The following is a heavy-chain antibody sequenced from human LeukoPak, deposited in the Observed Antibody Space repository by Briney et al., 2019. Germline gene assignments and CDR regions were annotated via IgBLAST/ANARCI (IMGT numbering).Heavy chain of an antibody. CDR2: IYYSGST. V-gene: IGHV4-30-4*08. J-gene: IGHJ4*02. D-gene: IGHD2-15*01. CDR3: ARDFSWPEYYFDY. Sequence: PSETLSLTCTVSGGPISSGDYYWSWIRQPPGKGLEWIGYIYYSGSTYYNPSLKSRVTISVDTSNNQFSLKLSSVTAAGTAVYYCARDFSWPEYYFDYWGQGTLVTVSS. CDR1: GGPISSGDYY.